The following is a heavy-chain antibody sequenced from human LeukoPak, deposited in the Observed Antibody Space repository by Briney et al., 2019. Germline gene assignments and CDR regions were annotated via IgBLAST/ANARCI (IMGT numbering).Heavy chain of an antibody. CDR3: ARRVGWGYYFDY. CDR2: IYYSGST. V-gene: IGHV4-59*05. J-gene: IGHJ4*02. Sequence: SETLSLTCTVSGGSISTSYWSWLRQSPGKGLEWIGSIYYSGSTYYNPSLKSRVTISVDTSKNQFSLKLSSVTAADTAVYYCARRVGWGYYFDYWGQGTLVTVSS. CDR1: GGSISTSY. D-gene: IGHD1-26*01.